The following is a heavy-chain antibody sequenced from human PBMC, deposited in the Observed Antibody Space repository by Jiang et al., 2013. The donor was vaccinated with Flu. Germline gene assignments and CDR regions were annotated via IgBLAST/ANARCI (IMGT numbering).Heavy chain of an antibody. CDR3: ARWAYYYDSSGYYRYDY. D-gene: IGHD3-22*01. J-gene: IGHJ4*02. V-gene: IGHV5-51*01. CDR1: YW. CDR2: IYPGDSDT. Sequence: YWIGWVRQMPGKGLEWMGIIYPGDSDTRYSPSFQGQVTISADKSISTAYLQWSSLKASDTAMYYCARWAYYYDSSGYYRYDYWGQGTLVTVSS.